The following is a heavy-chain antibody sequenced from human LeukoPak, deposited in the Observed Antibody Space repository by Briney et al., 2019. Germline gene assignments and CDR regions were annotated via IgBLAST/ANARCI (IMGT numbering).Heavy chain of an antibody. J-gene: IGHJ4*02. V-gene: IGHV3-23*01. CDR2: ISGNGVST. CDR1: GFTFSSYA. D-gene: IGHD3-10*01. Sequence: PGGSLRLSCAASGFTFSSYAMSWVRQAPGKGLEWVSAISGNGVSTNSADSVKGRFTISRDNAKNSLYLQMNSLRAEDTAVYYCARASGSGPNPFDYWGQGTLVTVSS. CDR3: ARASGSGPNPFDY.